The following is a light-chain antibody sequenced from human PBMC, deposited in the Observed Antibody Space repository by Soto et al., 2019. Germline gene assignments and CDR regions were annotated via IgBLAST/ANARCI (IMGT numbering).Light chain of an antibody. CDR2: GAS. CDR1: RGVGTN. CDR3: QQYTNWPLT. Sequence: DIVITPSPTTLSVSPGEGAAPSCRASRGVGTNLAWFQQKPGQAPRLLIYGASTRATGVPARVSGSGSGTEFTLTISSLQSEDFAVYYCQQYTNWPLTFGGGTKVDIK. V-gene: IGKV3-15*01. J-gene: IGKJ4*01.